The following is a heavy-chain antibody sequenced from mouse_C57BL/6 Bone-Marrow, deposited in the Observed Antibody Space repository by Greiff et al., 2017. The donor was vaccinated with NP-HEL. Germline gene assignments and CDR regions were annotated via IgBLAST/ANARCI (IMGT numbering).Heavy chain of an antibody. V-gene: IGHV5-15*01. D-gene: IGHD2-1*01. J-gene: IGHJ4*01. CDR2: ISNLAYSI. CDR1: GFTFSDYG. Sequence: EVKLMESGGGLVQPGGSLKLSCAASGFTFSDYGMAWVRQAPRKGPEWVAFISNLAYSIYYADTVTGRFTISRENAKNTLYLEMSSLRSEDTAMYYCARRRNYYFSMDYWGQGTSVTVSS. CDR3: ARRRNYYFSMDY.